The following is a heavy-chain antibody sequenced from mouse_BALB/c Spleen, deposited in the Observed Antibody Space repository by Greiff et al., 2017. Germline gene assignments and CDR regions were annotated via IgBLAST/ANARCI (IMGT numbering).Heavy chain of an antibody. V-gene: IGHV5-6-5*01. CDR3: ARDRYDRDWYFDV. CDR1: GFTFSSYA. D-gene: IGHD2-14*01. CDR2: ISSGGST. J-gene: IGHJ1*01. Sequence: EVKLVESGGGLVKPGGSLKLSCAASGFTFSSYAMSWVRQTPEKRLEWVASISSGGSTYYPDSVKGRFTISRDNARNILYLQMSSLRSEDTAMYYCARDRYDRDWYFDVWGAGTTVTVSS.